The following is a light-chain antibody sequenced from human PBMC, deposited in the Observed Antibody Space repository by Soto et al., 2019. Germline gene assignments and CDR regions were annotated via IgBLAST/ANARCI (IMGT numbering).Light chain of an antibody. CDR2: TTS. J-gene: IGKJ3*01. Sequence: DIRMTQSPSSLSASVGDRVTITCQASQDIKTYLNWYQQKPGKAPKLLIYTTSDLQTGVSSRFSGGGSGTHFTFTITNMQPEDVATYYCQQYDNLPFTFGPGTKVDIK. CDR3: QQYDNLPFT. V-gene: IGKV1-33*01. CDR1: QDIKTY.